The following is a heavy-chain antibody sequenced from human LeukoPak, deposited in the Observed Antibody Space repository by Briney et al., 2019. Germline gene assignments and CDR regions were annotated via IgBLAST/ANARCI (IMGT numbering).Heavy chain of an antibody. Sequence: SETLSLTCTVSGGSISSGGYYWSWIRQHPGKGLEWIGYIYYSGSTYYNPSLKSRVTISVDTSKNQFSLKLSSVTAADTAVYYCARLERGRWLFGYWGQGTLVTVSS. CDR2: IYYSGST. CDR1: GGSISSGGYY. D-gene: IGHD3-22*01. CDR3: ARLERGRWLFGY. J-gene: IGHJ4*02. V-gene: IGHV4-31*03.